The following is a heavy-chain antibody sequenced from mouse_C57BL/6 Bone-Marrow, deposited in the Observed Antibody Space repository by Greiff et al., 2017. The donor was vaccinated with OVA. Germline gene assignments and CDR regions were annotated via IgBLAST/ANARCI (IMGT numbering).Heavy chain of an antibody. CDR1: GFTFNTYA. Sequence: GGGLVQPKGSLKLSCAASGFTFNTYAMHWVRQAPGKGLEWVARIRSKSSNYATSYADSVKDRFTISSDDSQSMLYLQMNNLKTEDTAMYYCRFTTVRGYAKDYWGQGTSVTVSS. V-gene: IGHV10-3*01. CDR3: RFTTVRGYAKDY. D-gene: IGHD1-1*01. J-gene: IGHJ4*01. CDR2: IRSKSSNYAT.